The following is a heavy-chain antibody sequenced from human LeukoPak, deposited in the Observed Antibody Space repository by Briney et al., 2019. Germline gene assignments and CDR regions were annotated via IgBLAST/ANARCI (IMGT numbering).Heavy chain of an antibody. CDR1: GYIFSIYG. Sequence: ASVKVPCKAAGYIFSIYGITWVRQAPGQGLEWMGWTSAYNGDTHYAQKFQGRVTMTTDTSTNTAYIELRSLTSDDTAVYYCARDPYRSRISAFDHWGQGTLVTVSS. CDR2: TSAYNGDT. D-gene: IGHD6-13*01. J-gene: IGHJ4*02. V-gene: IGHV1-18*01. CDR3: ARDPYRSRISAFDH.